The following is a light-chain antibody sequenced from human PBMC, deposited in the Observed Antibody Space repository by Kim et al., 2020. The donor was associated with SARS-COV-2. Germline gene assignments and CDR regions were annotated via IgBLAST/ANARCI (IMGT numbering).Light chain of an antibody. CDR1: NIGSTS. J-gene: IGLJ3*02. CDR3: QVWDSSSDHWV. CDR2: YDS. Sequence: APGKTARITCGGNNIGSTSVHWYQQKPGQAPVLVIYYDSDRPSGIPERFSGSNSGNTATLTISRVDAGDEADYYCQVWDSSSDHWVFGGGTKVTVL. V-gene: IGLV3-21*04.